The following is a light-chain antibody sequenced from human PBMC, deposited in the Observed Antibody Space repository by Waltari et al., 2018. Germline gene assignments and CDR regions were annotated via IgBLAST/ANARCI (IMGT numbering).Light chain of an antibody. J-gene: IGLJ3*02. CDR1: SSDVGSYNL. CDR2: EVI. Sequence: QSALTQPAPASGSPGQSITIPCTGTSSDVGSYNLVSWYQQHPDEAPKLMVYEVIERPARVSMLFSASKTGNTTSLTISGLQAEDEAYYYCCSYAGRNIWVFGGGTKLTVV. CDR3: CSYAGRNIWV. V-gene: IGLV2-23*02.